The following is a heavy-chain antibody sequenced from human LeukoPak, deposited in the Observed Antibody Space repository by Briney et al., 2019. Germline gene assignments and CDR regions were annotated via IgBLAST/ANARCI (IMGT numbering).Heavy chain of an antibody. V-gene: IGHV1-18*01. CDR3: ARDSYYYDSSVYYSFDY. CDR2: ISPYNGNT. Sequence: ASVKVSCRASGYTFTSYGISWVRQAPGQGLEWMGWISPYNGNTNYAQKLQGRVTMTTDTSTSTAYMELRSLRSDDTAVYYCARDSYYYDSSVYYSFDYWGQGTLVTVSS. J-gene: IGHJ4*02. CDR1: GYTFTSYG. D-gene: IGHD3-22*01.